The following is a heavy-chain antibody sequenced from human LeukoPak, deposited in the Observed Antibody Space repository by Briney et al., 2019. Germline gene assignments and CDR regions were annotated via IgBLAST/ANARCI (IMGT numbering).Heavy chain of an antibody. Sequence: PGGSLRLSCAASGFTFSSYAMSWVRQAPGKGLEWVAVISYDGSNKYYADSVKGRFTISRDNSKNTLYLQMNSLRAEDTAVYYCARESGSYNTPAAFDIWGQGTMVTVSS. CDR1: GFTFSSYA. CDR2: ISYDGSNK. CDR3: ARESGSYNTPAAFDI. J-gene: IGHJ3*02. D-gene: IGHD1-26*01. V-gene: IGHV3-30-3*01.